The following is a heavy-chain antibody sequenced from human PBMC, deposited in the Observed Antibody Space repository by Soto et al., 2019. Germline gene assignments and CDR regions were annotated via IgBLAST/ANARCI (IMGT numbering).Heavy chain of an antibody. Sequence: PGESLKISCKGSGYTFATHWIAWVRQMPGKGLEWMGIIYPGDSDTRYSPSFQGQVTMTRDTSTSTVYMELSSLRSEDTAVYYCATRDPGHYWGQGTLVTVSS. V-gene: IGHV5-51*01. CDR1: GYTFATHW. CDR2: IYPGDSDT. CDR3: ATRDPGHY. J-gene: IGHJ4*02.